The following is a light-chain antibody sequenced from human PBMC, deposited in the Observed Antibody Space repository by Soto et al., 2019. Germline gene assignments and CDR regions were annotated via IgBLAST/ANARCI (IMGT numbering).Light chain of an antibody. V-gene: IGKV3-20*01. Sequence: VLTQSPGTLSVSPGERVTVTCGASQSVTGNYLAWYQQKPGQAPRLLIYGASYRATGIPDRFSGSGSGTDFSLTISRLEPEDFAVYCCQQYGSTPPTFGQGTKVE. J-gene: IGKJ1*01. CDR3: QQYGSTPPT. CDR1: QSVTGNY. CDR2: GAS.